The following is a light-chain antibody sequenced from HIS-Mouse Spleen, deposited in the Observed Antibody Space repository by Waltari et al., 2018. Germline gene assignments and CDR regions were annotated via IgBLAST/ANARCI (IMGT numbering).Light chain of an antibody. J-gene: IGKJ1*01. Sequence: DIQLIQSPSFLSASVGVRVIITCRASQGISSYLAWYQQKPGKAPKLLIYAASILRSGVPSRFSGSGSGTEFTLTISSLQPEDFATYYCQQLNSYPPTCGQGTKVEIK. V-gene: IGKV1-9*01. CDR2: AAS. CDR3: QQLNSYPPT. CDR1: QGISSY.